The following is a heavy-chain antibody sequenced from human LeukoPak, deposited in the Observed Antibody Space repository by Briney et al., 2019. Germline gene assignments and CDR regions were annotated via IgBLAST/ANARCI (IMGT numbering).Heavy chain of an antibody. CDR1: GYTFTSYG. D-gene: IGHD6-19*01. V-gene: IGHV1-18*01. J-gene: IGHJ6*02. CDR2: ISAYNGKT. CDR3: ARDLHSSGWSNYYGMDV. Sequence: ASVKVSCKASGYTFTSYGISWVRQAPGQGLEWMGWISAYNGKTNYAQKLQGRVTMTTDTSTSTAYMEMRSLRSDDTAVYYCARDLHSSGWSNYYGMDVWGQGTTVTVSS.